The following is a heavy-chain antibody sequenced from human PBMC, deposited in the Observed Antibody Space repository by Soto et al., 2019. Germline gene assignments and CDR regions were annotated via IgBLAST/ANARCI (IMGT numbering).Heavy chain of an antibody. Sequence: ASVKVSCKASGYTFTIYYMHWVRQAPGQGLEWMGRINPSGGSTSYARKFQGRVAMTRDTSTSTVYMELSSLRSEDTAVYYCARDESGSQGYWGQGTLVTVSS. D-gene: IGHD1-26*01. CDR1: GYTFTIYY. J-gene: IGHJ4*02. CDR2: INPSGGST. CDR3: ARDESGSQGY. V-gene: IGHV1-46*01.